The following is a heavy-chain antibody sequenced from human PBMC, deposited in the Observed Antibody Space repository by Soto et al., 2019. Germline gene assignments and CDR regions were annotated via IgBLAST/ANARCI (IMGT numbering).Heavy chain of an antibody. CDR3: AILRSGSLGV. D-gene: IGHD1-26*01. Sequence: SVTVACTASGGTFSSYAISWVRQAPGQGLEWMGGIIPIFGTANYAQKFQGRVTITADESTSTAYMELSSLRSEDTAVSYCAILRSGSLGVWGQGTLVTVSS. CDR2: IIPIFGTA. J-gene: IGHJ4*01. V-gene: IGHV1-69*13. CDR1: GGTFSSYA.